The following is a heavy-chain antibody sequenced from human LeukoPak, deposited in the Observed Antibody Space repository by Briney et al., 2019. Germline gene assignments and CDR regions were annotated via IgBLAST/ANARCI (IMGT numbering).Heavy chain of an antibody. V-gene: IGHV3-23*01. CDR1: GFTFSSYA. D-gene: IGHD2-21*01. CDR2: ISGSGGST. Sequence: GGSLRLSCAASGFTFSSYAVNWVRQTPGKGLEWVSGISGSGGSTFYTDSVKGRFTISRDTSQNTLYLQMNSLRAEDTAVYYCAKDRCGSRCFTDFDYWGQGTLVTVSS. CDR3: AKDRCGSRCFTDFDY. J-gene: IGHJ4*02.